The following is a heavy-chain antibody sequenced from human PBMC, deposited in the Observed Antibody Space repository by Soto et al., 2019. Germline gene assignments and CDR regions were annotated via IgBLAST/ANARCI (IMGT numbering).Heavy chain of an antibody. CDR3: ARARYCSSTSCYPYYYYGMDV. J-gene: IGHJ6*02. D-gene: IGHD2-2*01. CDR1: GYTFTSYG. Sequence: QVQLVQSGAEVKKPGASVKVSCKASGYTFTSYGISWVRQAPGQGLEWMGWISAYNGNTNYAQKLQGRVTMTTDTSTSTAYMELRSLRSDDTAVYYCARARYCSSTSCYPYYYYGMDVWGQGTTVTVSS. V-gene: IGHV1-18*04. CDR2: ISAYNGNT.